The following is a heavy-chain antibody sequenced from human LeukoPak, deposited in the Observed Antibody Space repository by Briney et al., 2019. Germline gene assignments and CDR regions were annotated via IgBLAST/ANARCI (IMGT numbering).Heavy chain of an antibody. Sequence: GGSLRLSCAASGFTFSSYAMHWVRQAPGKGLEWVAVISYDGSNKYYADSVKGRFTISRDNSKNTLYLQMNSLRAEDTAVYYCASGYRGPYYYYGMGVWGQGTTVTVSS. D-gene: IGHD5-12*01. CDR3: ASGYRGPYYYYGMGV. CDR1: GFTFSSYA. V-gene: IGHV3-30-3*01. J-gene: IGHJ6*02. CDR2: ISYDGSNK.